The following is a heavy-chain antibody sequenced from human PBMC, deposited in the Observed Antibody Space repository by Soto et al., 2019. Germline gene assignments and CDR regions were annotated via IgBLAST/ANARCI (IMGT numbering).Heavy chain of an antibody. D-gene: IGHD2-15*01. CDR2: ISGSGGSP. CDR3: AKFRCSGNSSYVPVY. CDR1: GFTFNSYT. J-gene: IGHJ4*01. V-gene: IGHV3-23*01. Sequence: GGSLRLSCAASGFTFNSYTMAWVRQAPGKGLEWVSSISGSGGSPSYADSVQGRFTISRDNSRNTLSLQMNSLRAEDTATYYCAKFRCSGNSSYVPVYWGHGILVNVSS.